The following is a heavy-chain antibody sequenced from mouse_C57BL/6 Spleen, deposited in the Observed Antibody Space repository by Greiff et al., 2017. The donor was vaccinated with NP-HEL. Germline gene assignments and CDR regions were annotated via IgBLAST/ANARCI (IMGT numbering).Heavy chain of an antibody. Sequence: QVQLQQSGAELVRPGASVTLSCKASGYTFTDYEMHWVKQTPVPGLEWIGAIDPETGGTAYNQKFKGKAILTADKSSSTAYMKLRSLTSEDSAVYYCTILHYYGSSYDAMGYWGQGTSVTVAS. CDR1: GYTFTDYE. CDR3: TILHYYGSSYDAMGY. CDR2: IDPETGGT. D-gene: IGHD1-1*01. V-gene: IGHV1-15*01. J-gene: IGHJ4*01.